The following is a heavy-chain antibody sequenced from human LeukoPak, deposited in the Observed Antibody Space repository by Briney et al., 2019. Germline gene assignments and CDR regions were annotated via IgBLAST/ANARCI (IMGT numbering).Heavy chain of an antibody. D-gene: IGHD1-14*01. Sequence: SETLSLTCTVSGGSINSYYWSWIRQPPGKGLEWIGYIYYSGSTNYNPSLKSRVTISVDTSKNQFSLKLSSVTAADTAVYYCAGRIGYKYYFDYWGQGTLVTVSS. CDR2: IYYSGST. J-gene: IGHJ4*02. V-gene: IGHV4-59*08. CDR1: GGSINSYY. CDR3: AGRIGYKYYFDY.